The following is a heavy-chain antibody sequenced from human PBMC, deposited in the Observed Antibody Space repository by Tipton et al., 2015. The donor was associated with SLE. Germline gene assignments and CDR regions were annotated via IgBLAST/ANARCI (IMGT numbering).Heavy chain of an antibody. D-gene: IGHD3-10*01. Sequence: LRLSCAVYGGSFSGYYWSWIRQPPGKGLEWIGEINHSGSTNYNPSLKSRLTISVDTSKNQFSLKLSSVTAADTAVYYCASLRTEYYYGPRADYWGQGTLVTVSS. J-gene: IGHJ4*02. CDR1: GGSFSGYY. V-gene: IGHV4-34*01. CDR3: ASLRTEYYYGPRADY. CDR2: INHSGST.